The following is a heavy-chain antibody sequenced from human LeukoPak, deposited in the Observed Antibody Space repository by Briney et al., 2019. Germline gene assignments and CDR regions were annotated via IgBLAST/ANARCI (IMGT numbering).Heavy chain of an antibody. J-gene: IGHJ4*02. CDR1: GGSFSGYY. V-gene: IGHV4-34*01. D-gene: IGHD3-22*01. CDR2: INHSGST. CDR3: ARDFFYEGDSSGYYY. Sequence: SETLSLTCAVYGGSFSGYYWSWIRQPPGKGLEWIGEINHSGSTNYNPSLKSRVTISVDTSKNQFSLKLSSVTAADTAVYYCARDFFYEGDSSGYYYWGQGTLVTVSS.